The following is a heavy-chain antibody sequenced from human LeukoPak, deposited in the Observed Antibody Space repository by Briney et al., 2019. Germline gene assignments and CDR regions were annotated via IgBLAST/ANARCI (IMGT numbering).Heavy chain of an antibody. CDR1: GYTFTSYA. Sequence: ASAKVSCKASGYTFTSYAMHWVRQAPGQRLEWMGWINAGNGNTKYSQKFQGRVTITRDTSASTAYMELSSLRSEDTAVYYCARVSGYSSSWYYFDYWGQGTLVTVSS. V-gene: IGHV1-3*01. D-gene: IGHD6-13*01. CDR3: ARVSGYSSSWYYFDY. J-gene: IGHJ4*02. CDR2: INAGNGNT.